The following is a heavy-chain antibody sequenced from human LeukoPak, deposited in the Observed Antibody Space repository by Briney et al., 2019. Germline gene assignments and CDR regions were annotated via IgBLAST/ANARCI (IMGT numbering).Heavy chain of an antibody. D-gene: IGHD4-17*01. V-gene: IGHV4-59*01. J-gene: IGHJ4*02. CDR2: IYYSGST. CDR1: GGSISSYY. CDR3: ARDKGLRVHDY. Sequence: SETLSLTCTVSGGSISSYYWSWIRQPPGKGLEWIGYIYYSGSTNYNPSLKSRVTISVDTSKNQFSLKLSSVTAADTAVYYCARDKGLRVHDYWGQGTPVTVSS.